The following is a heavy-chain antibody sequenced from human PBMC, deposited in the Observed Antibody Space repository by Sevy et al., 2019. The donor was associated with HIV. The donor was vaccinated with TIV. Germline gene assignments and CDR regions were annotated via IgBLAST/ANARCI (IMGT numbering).Heavy chain of an antibody. CDR2: ISSSSSYI. CDR1: GFTFSSYS. D-gene: IGHD6-13*01. CDR3: ARCIGIAAAQTYYYYGMDV. Sequence: GGSLRLSCAASGFTFSSYSMNWVRQAPGKGLEWVSSISSSSSYIYYADSVKGRFTISRDNAKNSLYLQMNSLRAEDTAVYYCARCIGIAAAQTYYYYGMDVWGQGTTVTVSS. J-gene: IGHJ6*02. V-gene: IGHV3-21*01.